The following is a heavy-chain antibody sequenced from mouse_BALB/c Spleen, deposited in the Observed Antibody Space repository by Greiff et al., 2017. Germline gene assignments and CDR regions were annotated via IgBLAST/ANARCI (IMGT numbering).Heavy chain of an antibody. CDR1: GFSLTSYG. CDR2: IWGDGST. CDR3: AKTLDY. Sequence: VMLVESGPGLVAPSQSLSITCTVSGFSLTSYGVSWVRQPPGKGLEWRGVIWGDGSTNYHSALISRLSISKDNSNSQVFLKLNSLQTDDTAKYYCAKTLDYWGQGTTLTVSS. V-gene: IGHV2-3*01. J-gene: IGHJ2*01.